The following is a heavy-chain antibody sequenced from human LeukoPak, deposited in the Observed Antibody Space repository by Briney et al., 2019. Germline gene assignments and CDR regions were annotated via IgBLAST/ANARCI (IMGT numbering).Heavy chain of an antibody. CDR2: MWYDGSRE. Sequence: GGSLRLSCAASGFILSTYGMHWVRQAPGKGLEWVAGMWYDGSREDYADSVKGRFTISRDMSKNTLNLQMNSLRVEDTAMFYCARDFSFGSLDFRGQGTLVTVSS. D-gene: IGHD1-26*01. J-gene: IGHJ4*02. CDR1: GFILSTYG. CDR3: ARDFSFGSLDF. V-gene: IGHV3-33*01.